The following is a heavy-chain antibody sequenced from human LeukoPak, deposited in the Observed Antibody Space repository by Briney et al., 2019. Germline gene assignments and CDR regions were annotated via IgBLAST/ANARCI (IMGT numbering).Heavy chain of an antibody. Sequence: GGSLRLSCAASGFTFSSYAMHWVRQAPGKGLEWVAVISYDGSNKYYADSVKGRFTISRDNSKNTLYLQMNSLRAEDTAVYYCARYCSGGSCYSYVFYWGQGTLVTVSS. D-gene: IGHD2-15*01. V-gene: IGHV3-30*04. CDR1: GFTFSSYA. CDR2: ISYDGSNK. CDR3: ARYCSGGSCYSYVFY. J-gene: IGHJ4*02.